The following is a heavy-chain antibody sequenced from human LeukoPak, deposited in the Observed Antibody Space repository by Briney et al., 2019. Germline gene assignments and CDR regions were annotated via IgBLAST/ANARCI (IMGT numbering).Heavy chain of an antibody. J-gene: IGHJ5*02. V-gene: IGHV3-74*01. Sequence: PGGSLRLSCAASGFTFSNYWVHWVRQAPGKGLVWVSRINSDGSSTNYADSVKGRFTISRDNSKNTLYLQMNSLRAEDTAVYYCATDGREGGNWFDPWGQGTLVTVSS. CDR1: GFTFSNYW. CDR3: ATDGREGGNWFDP. D-gene: IGHD2-8*01. CDR2: INSDGSST.